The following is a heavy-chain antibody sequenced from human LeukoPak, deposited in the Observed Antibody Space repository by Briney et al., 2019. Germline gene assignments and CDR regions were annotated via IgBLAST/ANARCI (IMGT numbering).Heavy chain of an antibody. CDR1: GFAFSNQA. J-gene: IGHJ4*02. V-gene: IGHV3-23*01. CDR2: ISDSGDIT. D-gene: IGHD6-19*01. Sequence: GGSLRLSCAASGFAFSNQAMGWVRQASGKGLEWVSVISDSGDITYYADSVKGRFTISRDNSKNTLFLQMNSLRVEDTAIYYCAKDARRTSGWYFFDYWGQGTLVTVSS. CDR3: AKDARRTSGWYFFDY.